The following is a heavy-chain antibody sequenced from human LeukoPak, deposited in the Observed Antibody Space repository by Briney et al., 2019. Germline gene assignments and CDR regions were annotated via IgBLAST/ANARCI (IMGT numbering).Heavy chain of an antibody. Sequence: SETLCLTCIASGGSINNNNYYWACIRPPPGKGLEWIGGITYYNPSLKSRLTISVDTSKNLFSLKLSSVTAADTAVYYCARHLKWGLDVVQVDHWGQGTPVTVSS. CDR1: GGSINNNNYY. D-gene: IGHD1-26*01. V-gene: IGHV4-39*01. CDR2: IT. CDR3: ARHLKWGLDVVQVDH. J-gene: IGHJ4*02.